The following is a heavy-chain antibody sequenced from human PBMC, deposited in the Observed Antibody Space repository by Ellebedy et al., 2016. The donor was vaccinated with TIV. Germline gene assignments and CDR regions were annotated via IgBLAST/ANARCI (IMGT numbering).Heavy chain of an antibody. CDR1: GFTFSSHD. CDR3: ANRAQDFGVVIHFDY. D-gene: IGHD3-3*01. J-gene: IGHJ4*02. V-gene: IGHV3-13*01. CDR2: IGSAGDT. Sequence: GESLKISCAASGFTFSSHDMHWVRQGTGKGLEWVSAIGSAGDTSYSGSVKGRFTISRENGKNSVYLQMNSLRAEDTAVYYCANRAQDFGVVIHFDYWGQGTLVTVSS.